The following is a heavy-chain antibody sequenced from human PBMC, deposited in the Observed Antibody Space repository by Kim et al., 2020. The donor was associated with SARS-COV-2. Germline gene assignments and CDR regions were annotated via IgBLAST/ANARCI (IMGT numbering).Heavy chain of an antibody. CDR2: IRVSGDTT. CDR3: AKTGEVGATGLFDF. CDR1: GFTLSSYV. V-gene: IGHV3-23*01. D-gene: IGHD1-26*01. Sequence: GGSLRLSCAASGFTLSSYVMSWVRQAPGKGLEWVSAIRVSGDTTNYADSVKGRFTISRDNSKNTLYLQMNSLRAEDTAVYYCAKTGEVGATGLFDFWGRGTLVTVSS. J-gene: IGHJ4*02.